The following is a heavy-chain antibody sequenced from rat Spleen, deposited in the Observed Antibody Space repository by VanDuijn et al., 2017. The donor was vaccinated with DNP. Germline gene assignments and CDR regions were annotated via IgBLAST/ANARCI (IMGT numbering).Heavy chain of an antibody. J-gene: IGHJ2*01. V-gene: IGHV5-20*01. Sequence: EVQLVESGGGLVQPGRSLKLSCAASGFIFSDYYMAWVRQAPTKGLEWVAYIAYDGGITYYGDSVKGRFTISRDNAKNTLYLQMDSLRSEDTATYYCATEDYGYPFAYWGQGVMVTVSS. CDR3: ATEDYGYPFAY. CDR2: IAYDGGIT. CDR1: GFIFSDYY. D-gene: IGHD1-6*01.